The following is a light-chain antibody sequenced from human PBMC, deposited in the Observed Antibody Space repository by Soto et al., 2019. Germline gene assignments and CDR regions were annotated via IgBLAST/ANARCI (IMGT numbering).Light chain of an antibody. Sequence: EIVLTQSPGTLSLSPGERATLSCRASQPVSSNYLAWYQQKPGQAPRLLIYGASSRATDIPDRFSGSGSGTDFTLTISRLEPDDFAVYYCQQYGSSPITFGQGTRLEIK. CDR2: GAS. J-gene: IGKJ5*01. CDR3: QQYGSSPIT. V-gene: IGKV3-20*01. CDR1: QPVSSNY.